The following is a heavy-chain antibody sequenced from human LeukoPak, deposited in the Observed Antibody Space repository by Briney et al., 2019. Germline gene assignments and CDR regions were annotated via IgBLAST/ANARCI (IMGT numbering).Heavy chain of an antibody. D-gene: IGHD2-2*01. Sequence: SETLSLTCTIYGGSFSWYYWSWIRQPPGKGLEWIGEIHPSGSTNFNPSLKSRVSISTDTSKNQFSLILTSVTAADTGVYYCSRGRDQSKTGDSWGQGTVVTVSS. CDR3: SRGRDQSKTGDS. CDR2: IHPSGST. V-gene: IGHV4-34*01. J-gene: IGHJ4*02. CDR1: GGSFSWYY.